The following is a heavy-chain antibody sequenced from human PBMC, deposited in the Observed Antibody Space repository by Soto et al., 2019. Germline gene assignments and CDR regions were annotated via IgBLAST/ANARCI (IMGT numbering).Heavy chain of an antibody. V-gene: IGHV1-2*04. CDR1: GYSFTEHY. D-gene: IGHD1-26*01. J-gene: IGHJ4*02. CDR2: INPNSGAT. Sequence: QVQLVQSGAEVKKPGVSVKVTCRTSGYSFTEHYIHWVRQAPGQGLEWMGWINPNSGATNFAQKFQAWVSMTRDTSMRTVYMEVTSLSSEDTAIYFCARDRGLYSGYFDYWGQGTLVTVSS. CDR3: ARDRGLYSGYFDY.